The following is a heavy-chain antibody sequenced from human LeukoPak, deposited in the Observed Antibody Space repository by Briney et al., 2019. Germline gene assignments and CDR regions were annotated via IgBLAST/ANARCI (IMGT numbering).Heavy chain of an antibody. J-gene: IGHJ6*03. CDR1: GYTFTSYY. Sequence: GASVKVSCKASGYTFTSYYMHWVRQAPGQGLEWMGIINPSGGSTSYAQKFQGRVTMTRDTSTSTVYMELSSLRSEDTAVYYCARVIGTVVVPAAPYYMDVWGKGTTVTVSS. CDR3: ARVIGTVVVPAAPYYMDV. CDR2: INPSGGST. V-gene: IGHV1-46*01. D-gene: IGHD2-2*01.